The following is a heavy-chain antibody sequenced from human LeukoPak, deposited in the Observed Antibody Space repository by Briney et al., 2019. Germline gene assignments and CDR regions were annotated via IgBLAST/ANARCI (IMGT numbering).Heavy chain of an antibody. V-gene: IGHV1-8*01. Sequence: ASVKVSCKASGYTFTSYDINWVRQATGQGLEWMGWMNPNSGNTGYAQKFQGRVIMTRNTSISTAYMELSSLRSEDTAVYYCARGYRSPSLFCYYYYMDVWGKGTTVTVSS. CDR1: GYTFTSYD. D-gene: IGHD2/OR15-2a*01. CDR2: MNPNSGNT. CDR3: ARGYRSPSLFCYYYYMDV. J-gene: IGHJ6*03.